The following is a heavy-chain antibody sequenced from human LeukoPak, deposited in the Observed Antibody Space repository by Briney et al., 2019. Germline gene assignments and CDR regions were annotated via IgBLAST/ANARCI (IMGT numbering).Heavy chain of an antibody. CDR3: ARVRSGSLYYYYYYGMDV. D-gene: IGHD3-10*01. J-gene: IGHJ6*02. V-gene: IGHV4-30-2*01. CDR2: IYDSGRT. Sequence: SETLSLTCTVSGDSTSTGGDFWSWVRQPPGKGLEWIGYIYDSGRTYLNPSLKSRVTISVDTSKNQFSLKLSSVTAADTAVYYCARVRSGSLYYYYYYGMDVWGQGTTVTVSS. CDR1: GDSTSTGGDF.